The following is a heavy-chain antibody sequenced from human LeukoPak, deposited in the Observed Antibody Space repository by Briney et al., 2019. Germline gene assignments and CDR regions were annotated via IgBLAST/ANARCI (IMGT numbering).Heavy chain of an antibody. Sequence: PGGSLRLSXAASGFTFSSYAMSWVRQAPGKGLEWVSAISGSGGSTYYADSVNGRFTISRDNSKNTLYMQMNSLRAEDTAVYYCAKWSAYDILTGYYGGFDYWGQGTLVTVSS. D-gene: IGHD3-9*01. V-gene: IGHV3-23*01. CDR3: AKWSAYDILTGYYGGFDY. CDR2: ISGSGGST. CDR1: GFTFSSYA. J-gene: IGHJ4*02.